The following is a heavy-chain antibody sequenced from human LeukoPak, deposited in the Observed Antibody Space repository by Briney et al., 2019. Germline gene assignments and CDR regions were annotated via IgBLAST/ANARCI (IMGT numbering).Heavy chain of an antibody. V-gene: IGHV1-8*02. CDR2: MNPNNGNT. CDR3: ARGPRNWGFAEY. CDR1: GGTFSSYA. D-gene: IGHD7-27*01. Sequence: ASVKVSCKASGGTFSSYAISWVRQAPGQGLEWMGWMNPNNGNTGYAHKFQGRVTMTRNTSISPAYMELSSLRSEDTAVYYCARGPRNWGFAEYWAQGTLVRLSS. J-gene: IGHJ4*02.